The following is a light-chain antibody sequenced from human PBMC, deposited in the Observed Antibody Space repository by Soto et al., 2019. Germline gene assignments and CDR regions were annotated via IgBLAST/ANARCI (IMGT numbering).Light chain of an antibody. CDR3: QQYCSSPWT. CDR1: QSVTSNY. CDR2: AAS. Sequence: EIVLTQSPGSLSLSPGERATLSCRASQSVTSNYLAWYQHKPGQAPRLLIYAASSRATGIPDRFSGSGSGTDFTLTISRLEPEDFTVYYCQQYCSSPWTFGQGTKVEIK. V-gene: IGKV3-20*01. J-gene: IGKJ1*01.